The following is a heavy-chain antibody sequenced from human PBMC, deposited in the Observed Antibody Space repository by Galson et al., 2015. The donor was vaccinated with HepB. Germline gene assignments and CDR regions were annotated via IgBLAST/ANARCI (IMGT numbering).Heavy chain of an antibody. V-gene: IGHV1-46*02. D-gene: IGHD1-1*01. CDR3: ARDREVSPTAPPYFDY. J-gene: IGHJ4*02. CDR1: EFTFNSYY. CDR2: INPSGVST. Sequence: SVKVSCKASEFTFNSYYIHWVRQAPGQGLEWMGVINPSGVSTTYAQTFQGRVTMTRDTSTNTVFLELRSLRSEDTAVYFCARDREVSPTAPPYFDYWGQGTLVTASS.